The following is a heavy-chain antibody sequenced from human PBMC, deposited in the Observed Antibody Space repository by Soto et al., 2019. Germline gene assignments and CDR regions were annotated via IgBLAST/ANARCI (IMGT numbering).Heavy chain of an antibody. J-gene: IGHJ6*02. V-gene: IGHV1-8*01. CDR2: MNPNSGNT. CDR1: GYTFTSYD. Sequence: ASVKVSCKASGYTFTSYDINWVRQATGQGLEWMGWMNPNSGNTGYAQKFQGRVTMTRNTSISTAYMELNSLRAEDTAVYYCAKYDSSGSLYYSGMDVWGQGTTVTVSS. D-gene: IGHD3-22*01. CDR3: AKYDSSGSLYYSGMDV.